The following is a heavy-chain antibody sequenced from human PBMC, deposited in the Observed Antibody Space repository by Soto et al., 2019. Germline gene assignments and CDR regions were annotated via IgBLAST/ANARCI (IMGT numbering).Heavy chain of an antibody. CDR2: IYDSGST. J-gene: IGHJ5*02. CDR3: ARERPDGSRLDP. CDR1: GGSISSGDYY. Sequence: QVQLQESGPGLVKPSQTLSLTCTVSGGSISSGDYYWSWIRQPPGKGPEWIGYIYDSGSTYYNPSLKGRFTLSVDTSNYQFSLKLSSVTAGDTAVYYCARERPDGSRLDPWGQGTLVTVSS. V-gene: IGHV4-30-4*01. D-gene: IGHD6-13*01.